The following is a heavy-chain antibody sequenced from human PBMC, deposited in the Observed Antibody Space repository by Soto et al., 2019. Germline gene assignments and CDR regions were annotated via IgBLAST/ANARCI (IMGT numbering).Heavy chain of an antibody. CDR3: ARGSEVQANFYNYYYRAV. CDR2: IYYSGST. V-gene: IGHV4-59*01. J-gene: IGHJ6*03. Sequence: SETLSLTCTVSGGSISSYYWSWIRKPPGKGLEWIGYIYYSGSTNYNPSLKSRVTISVDTSKNQFSLKLSSVTAADTAVYYCARGSEVQANFYNYYYRAVGGKGTTVTVSS. CDR1: GGSISSYY. D-gene: IGHD6-25*01.